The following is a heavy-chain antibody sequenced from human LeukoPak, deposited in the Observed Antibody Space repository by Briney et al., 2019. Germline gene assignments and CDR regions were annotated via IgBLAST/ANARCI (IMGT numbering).Heavy chain of an antibody. Sequence: ALVTVSCKSSGYTFTSYYMNWVRESPGQGLEWMGIIIPSGGSTSYAQKFQGRVTMTSDMSTSTVYMELSSLRSEDTAVYYCARGGIVVVPAAKGDLDPWGQGTLVTVSS. J-gene: IGHJ5*02. V-gene: IGHV1-46*01. D-gene: IGHD2-2*01. CDR3: ARGGIVVVPAAKGDLDP. CDR2: IIPSGGST. CDR1: GYTFTSYY.